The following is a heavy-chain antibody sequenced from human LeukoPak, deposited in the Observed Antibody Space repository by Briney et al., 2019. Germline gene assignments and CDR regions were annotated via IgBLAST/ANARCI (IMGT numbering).Heavy chain of an antibody. CDR2: IYHSGST. V-gene: IGHV4-38-2*02. Sequence: SETLSLTCTVSGYSISSGYYWGWIRQPPGRGLEWIGSIYHSGSTYYNPSLKSRVTISVDTSKNQFSLKLSSVTAADTAVYYCARVDYCSSTSCYRRFDPWGQGTLVTVSS. J-gene: IGHJ5*02. CDR3: ARVDYCSSTSCYRRFDP. CDR1: GYSISSGYY. D-gene: IGHD2-2*02.